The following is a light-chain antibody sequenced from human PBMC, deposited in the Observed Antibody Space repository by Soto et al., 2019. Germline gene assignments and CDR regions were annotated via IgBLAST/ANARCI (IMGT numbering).Light chain of an antibody. Sequence: DVVMTQSPLSSPVTLGQPASISCRSNQSLVHSDGNTYLSWLQQRPGQPLRLLIYKGPNRFSGVPDRFSGSGAGTDFTLKISRVEAENVGVYYCIQDPHLLAFGPGTRVEI. CDR3: IQDPHLLA. J-gene: IGKJ3*01. CDR2: KGP. V-gene: IGKV2-24*01. CDR1: QSLVHSDGNTY.